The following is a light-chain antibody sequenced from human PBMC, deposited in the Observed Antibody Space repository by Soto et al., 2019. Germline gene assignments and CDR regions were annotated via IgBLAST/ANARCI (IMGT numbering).Light chain of an antibody. J-gene: IGKJ1*01. CDR1: QSISSY. V-gene: IGKV1-39*01. CDR2: AAS. CDR3: QQSYSTHRT. Sequence: DIQMTQSPSSLSASVGDRVTITCRASQSISSYLNWYQQKPGKAPKPLIYAASSLQSGVPSRFSGSGSGTDFTLTISSLQPEDFATYYCQQSYSTHRTFGQGTKVDIK.